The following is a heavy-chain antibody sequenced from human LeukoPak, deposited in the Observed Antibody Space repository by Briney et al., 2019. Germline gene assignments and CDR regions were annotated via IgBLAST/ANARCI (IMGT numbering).Heavy chain of an antibody. D-gene: IGHD5-18*01. J-gene: IGHJ4*02. V-gene: IGHV3-23*01. CDR2: VCGGGGST. CDR1: GFTFSSYA. CDR3: AKGSGQIQLWSNFDS. Sequence: GGSLRLSCAASGFTFSSYAMSWVRQAPGKGLEWVSGVCGGGGSTYYADSAKGRFTISRDNSKNTLYLQMNSLRAEDTAVYYCAKGSGQIQLWSNFDSWGQGTLVTVSS.